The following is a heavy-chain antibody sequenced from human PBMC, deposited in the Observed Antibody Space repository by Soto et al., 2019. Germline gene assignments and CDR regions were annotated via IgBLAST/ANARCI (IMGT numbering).Heavy chain of an antibody. Sequence: EVQLLESGGCVVQPGGSLRLFCVASGFNFKKFAMAWVRQSAGEGLAWVSGISCCGGSASYADSVKRRFSIARDDSKNTVSLQLNSLRVEDTAQYYCAKADGQQWMIPHLDNWGQGTLVTVS. CDR1: GFNFKKFA. V-gene: IGHV3-23*01. CDR2: ISCCGGSA. D-gene: IGHD6-19*01. CDR3: AKADGQQWMIPHLDN. J-gene: IGHJ4*02.